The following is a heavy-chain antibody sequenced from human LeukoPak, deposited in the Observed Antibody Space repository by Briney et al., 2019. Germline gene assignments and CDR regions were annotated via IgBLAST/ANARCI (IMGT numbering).Heavy chain of an antibody. CDR3: ARVRSRDGYLGFYYYYGMDV. D-gene: IGHD5-24*01. V-gene: IGHV4-31*03. CDR2: VFYSGST. J-gene: IGHJ6*02. CDR1: GGSISSNDYY. Sequence: SQTLSLTCTVSGGSISSNDYYWNWIRQHPGKGLEWIGYVFYSGSTYYNLSLKSRVTISLDTSKSQFSLKLSSVTAADTAVYYCARVRSRDGYLGFYYYYGMDVWGQGTTVTVSS.